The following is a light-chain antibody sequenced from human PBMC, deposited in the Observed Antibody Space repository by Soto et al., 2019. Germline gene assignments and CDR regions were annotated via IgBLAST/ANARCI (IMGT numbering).Light chain of an antibody. Sequence: HCSLTQPPSRWGSPGQSVTISCTGTISDVGGYNYVSWYQQHPGKAPKVIIYEVSKRPSGVPDRFSGSKSGSTASLTASGLQAEDEADYYCSSYAVTNIFVYRTGTKVNVL. J-gene: IGLJ1*01. CDR1: ISDVGGYNY. V-gene: IGLV2-8*01. CDR3: SSYAVTNIFV. CDR2: EVS.